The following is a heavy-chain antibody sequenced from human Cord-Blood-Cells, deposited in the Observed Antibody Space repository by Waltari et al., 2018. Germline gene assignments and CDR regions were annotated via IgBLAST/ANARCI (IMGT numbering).Heavy chain of an antibody. J-gene: IGHJ3*02. CDR3: ARTPFVVVRDAFDI. CDR2: TYYSGST. D-gene: IGHD2-21*01. Sequence: QVQLQESGPGLVKPSQTLSLTCTVSGGSISSGAYSWSWIRQPPGKGLEWIGYTYYSGSTYYNPSLKSRVTISVDTSKNQFSLKLSSVTAADTAVYYCARTPFVVVRDAFDIWGQGTMVTVSS. CDR1: GGSISSGAYS. V-gene: IGHV4-30-4*01.